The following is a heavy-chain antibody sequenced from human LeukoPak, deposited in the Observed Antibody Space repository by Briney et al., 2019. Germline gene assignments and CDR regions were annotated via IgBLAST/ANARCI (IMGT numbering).Heavy chain of an antibody. Sequence: GGSLRLSCAASGFTFSIYAMSWVRQAPGKGLEWVSGISGNSGSTYYADSVKGRFTISRDNSKNTLYLQMSSLRAEDTAVYYCAKDTLIIAAAGSYSDYWGQGTLVIVSS. CDR1: GFTFSIYA. CDR2: ISGNSGST. V-gene: IGHV3-23*01. D-gene: IGHD6-13*01. CDR3: AKDTLIIAAAGSYSDY. J-gene: IGHJ4*02.